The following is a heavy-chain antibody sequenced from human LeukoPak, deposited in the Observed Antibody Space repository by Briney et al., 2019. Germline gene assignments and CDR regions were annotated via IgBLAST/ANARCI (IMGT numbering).Heavy chain of an antibody. J-gene: IGHJ4*02. Sequence: ASVKVSCKASGYTFTSYGISWVRQAPGQGLEWMGWISAYNGNTNYAQKLQGRVTVTTDTSTSTVYMELSSLRSEDTAVYYCARDKSSGPGDYWGQGTLVTVSS. D-gene: IGHD3-10*01. CDR1: GYTFTSYG. CDR3: ARDKSSGPGDY. V-gene: IGHV1-18*01. CDR2: ISAYNGNT.